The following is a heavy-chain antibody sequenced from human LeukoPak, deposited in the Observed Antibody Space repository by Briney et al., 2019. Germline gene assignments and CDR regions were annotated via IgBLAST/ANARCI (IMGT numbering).Heavy chain of an antibody. Sequence: GGSLRLSCAASGFSFSSFFMHWVRQAPGKGLEYVSGISANGGRKYYANSVKGRFTISRDNSKNTLYLHLGSLRPEDMAVYYCARGTRFITVAGTSLSFDPWGQGILVIVSS. J-gene: IGHJ5*02. V-gene: IGHV3-64*01. CDR1: GFSFSSFF. CDR3: ARGTRFITVAGTSLSFDP. CDR2: ISANGGRK. D-gene: IGHD6-19*01.